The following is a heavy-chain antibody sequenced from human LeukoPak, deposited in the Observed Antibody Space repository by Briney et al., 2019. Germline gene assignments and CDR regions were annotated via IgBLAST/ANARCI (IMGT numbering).Heavy chain of an antibody. CDR1: GGTFSSYA. J-gene: IGHJ5*02. Sequence: ASVKVSCKASGGTFSSYAISWVRQAPGQGLEWMGWIIPNSGGTNYAQTFQGRVTMTRDTSISTAYMELSRLRSDDTAVYYCARGIVVVPAAIFGGPEQFDPWGQGTLVTVSS. D-gene: IGHD2-2*01. CDR2: IIPNSGGT. CDR3: ARGIVVVPAAIFGGPEQFDP. V-gene: IGHV1-2*02.